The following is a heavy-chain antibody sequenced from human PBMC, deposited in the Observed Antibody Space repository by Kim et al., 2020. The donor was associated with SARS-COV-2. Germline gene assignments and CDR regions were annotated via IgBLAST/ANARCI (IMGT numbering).Heavy chain of an antibody. CDR3: AKDRRGYGDYYFDY. CDR1: GFTFSSYG. Sequence: GGSLRLSCAASGFTFSSYGMHWVRQAPGKGLEWVAVISYDGSNKYYADSVKGRFTISRDNSKNTLYLQMNSLRAEDTAVYYCAKDRRGYGDYYFDYWGQGTLVTVSS. J-gene: IGHJ4*02. CDR2: ISYDGSNK. V-gene: IGHV3-30*18. D-gene: IGHD4-17*01.